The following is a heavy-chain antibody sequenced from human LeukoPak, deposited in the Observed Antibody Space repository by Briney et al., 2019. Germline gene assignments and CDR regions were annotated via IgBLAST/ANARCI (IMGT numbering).Heavy chain of an antibody. V-gene: IGHV1-18*01. CDR1: GYTFTSYG. J-gene: IGHJ4*02. D-gene: IGHD1-1*01. CDR2: ISVYNGTT. Sequence: GASVKVSCKASGYTFTSYGISWVRQAPGQGLEWMGWISVYNGTTNYAQKLQGRVTMTTDTSTSTAYMELRSLGSDDTAVYYCARLEFAGTHYFDYWGQGTLVTVSS. CDR3: ARLEFAGTHYFDY.